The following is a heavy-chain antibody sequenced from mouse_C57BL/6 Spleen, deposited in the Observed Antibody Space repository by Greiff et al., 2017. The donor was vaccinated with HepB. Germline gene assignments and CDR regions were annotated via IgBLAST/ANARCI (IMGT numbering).Heavy chain of an antibody. J-gene: IGHJ1*03. CDR3: ARHYDYDFWYFDV. CDR2: IWSGGST. D-gene: IGHD2-4*01. CDR1: GFSLTSYG. V-gene: IGHV2-2*01. Sequence: QVQLQQSGPGLVQPSQSLSITCTVSGFSLTSYGVHWVRRSPGKGLEWLGVIWSGGSTDYNAAFISRLSISKDNSKSQVFFKMNSLQADDTAIYYCARHYDYDFWYFDVWGTGTTVTVSS.